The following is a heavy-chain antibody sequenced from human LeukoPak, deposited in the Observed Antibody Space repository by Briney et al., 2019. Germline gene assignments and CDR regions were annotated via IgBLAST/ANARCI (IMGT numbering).Heavy chain of an antibody. V-gene: IGHV1-69*13. CDR2: IIPIFGTA. CDR1: GYTFTNYD. Sequence: ASVKVSCKASGYTFTNYDINWVRQAPGQGLEWMGGIIPIFGTANYAQKFQGRVTITADESTSTAYMELSSLRSEDTAVYYCARTLITRVAGAFDIWGQGTMVTVSS. J-gene: IGHJ3*02. CDR3: ARTLITRVAGAFDI. D-gene: IGHD1-14*01.